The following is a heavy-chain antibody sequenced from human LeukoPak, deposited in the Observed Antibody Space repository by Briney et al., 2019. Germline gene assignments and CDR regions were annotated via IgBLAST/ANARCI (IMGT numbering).Heavy chain of an antibody. D-gene: IGHD3-10*01. CDR3: ARAHGRITRDAYFDY. J-gene: IGHJ4*02. V-gene: IGHV3-53*01. CDR1: GFSVSSNY. CDR2: IYSSGST. Sequence: GGSLRLSCAASGFSVSSNYMSWVRQAPGKGLTWVSVIYSSGSTYYADSVKGRFAISRDDSKNTLHLQMDSLRAEDTAIYYCARAHGRITRDAYFDYWGQGTLVTVSS.